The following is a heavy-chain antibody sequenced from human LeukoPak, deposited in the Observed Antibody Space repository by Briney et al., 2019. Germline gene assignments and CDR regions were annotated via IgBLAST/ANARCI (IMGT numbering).Heavy chain of an antibody. CDR2: INPNSGGT. CDR3: ASQRTGGGASAPFDY. Sequence: ASVKVSCKASGYTFTDYYMHWVRQAPGRGLEWMGWINPNSGGTDYAQKFQGGVTMTRDTSISTAYMELSRLRSDDTAVYYCASQRTGGGASAPFDYWGQGTLVTVSS. CDR1: GYTFTDYY. V-gene: IGHV1-2*02. D-gene: IGHD1-26*01. J-gene: IGHJ4*02.